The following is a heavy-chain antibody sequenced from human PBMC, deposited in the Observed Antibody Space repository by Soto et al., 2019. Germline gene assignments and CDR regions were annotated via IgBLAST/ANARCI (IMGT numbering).Heavy chain of an antibody. CDR1: GFTVSSNY. D-gene: IGHD6-19*01. CDR3: ARDPGGWYWRAFDI. CDR2: IYSGGST. J-gene: IGHJ3*02. Sequence: GGSLRLSCAASGFTVSSNYMSWVRQAPGKGLEWVSVIYSGGSTYYADSVKGRFTISRDNSKNTLYLQMNSLRAEDTAVYYCARDPGGWYWRAFDIWGQGTMVTVSS. V-gene: IGHV3-66*01.